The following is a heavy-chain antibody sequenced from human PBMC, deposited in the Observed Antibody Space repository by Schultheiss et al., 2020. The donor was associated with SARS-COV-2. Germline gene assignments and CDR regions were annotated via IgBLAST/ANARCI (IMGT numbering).Heavy chain of an antibody. Sequence: GGSLRLSCAASGFTFSSYGMHWVRQAPGKGLEWVAVISYDGSNKYYADSVRGRFTISRDNSKNTLYLQMNSLRAEDTAVYYCAKRLSDYSYYYYMDVWGKGTTVTVSS. V-gene: IGHV3-33*05. D-gene: IGHD4-11*01. CDR1: GFTFSSYG. J-gene: IGHJ6*03. CDR2: ISYDGSNK. CDR3: AKRLSDYSYYYYMDV.